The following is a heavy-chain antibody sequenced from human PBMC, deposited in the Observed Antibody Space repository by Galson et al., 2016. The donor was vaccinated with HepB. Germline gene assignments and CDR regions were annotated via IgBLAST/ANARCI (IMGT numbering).Heavy chain of an antibody. V-gene: IGHV1-8*01. CDR3: ARLLGLRLVYHYYGMDV. J-gene: IGHJ6*02. D-gene: IGHD5-12*01. Sequence: SVKVSCKASGYTFTSYDINWVRQATGQGLEWMGWTNPNSGNTGYAQKFQGRVTMTRNTSISTAYMELSSLRSEDTAVYYCARLLGLRLVYHYYGMDVWGQGTTVTVSS. CDR2: TNPNSGNT. CDR1: GYTFTSYD.